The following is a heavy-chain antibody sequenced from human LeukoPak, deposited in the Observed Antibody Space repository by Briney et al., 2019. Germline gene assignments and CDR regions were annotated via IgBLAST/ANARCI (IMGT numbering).Heavy chain of an antibody. J-gene: IGHJ4*02. CDR2: IYYSGST. CDR1: GGSISSSNW. Sequence: HPSETLSLICAVSGGSISSSNWWSWIRQPPGQGLEWIGYIYYSGSTNYNPSLKSRVTISVDTSKNQFSLKLSSVTAADTAVYYCATPFRYDSSGYFYWGQGTLVTVSS. CDR3: ATPFRYDSSGYFY. V-gene: IGHV4-61*05. D-gene: IGHD3-22*01.